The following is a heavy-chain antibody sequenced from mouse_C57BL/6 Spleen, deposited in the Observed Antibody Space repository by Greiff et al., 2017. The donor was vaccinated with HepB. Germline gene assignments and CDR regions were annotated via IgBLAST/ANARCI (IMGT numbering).Heavy chain of an antibody. D-gene: IGHD1-1*01. CDR1: GYAFTNYL. J-gene: IGHJ1*03. V-gene: IGHV1-54*01. CDR2: INPGSGGT. Sequence: VQRVESGAELVRPGTSVKVSCKASGYAFTNYLIEWVKQRPGQGLEWIGVINPGSGGTNYNEKFKGKATLTADKSSSTAYMQLSSLTSEDSAVYFCARSGYYGSNWYFDVWGTGTTVTVSS. CDR3: ARSGYYGSNWYFDV.